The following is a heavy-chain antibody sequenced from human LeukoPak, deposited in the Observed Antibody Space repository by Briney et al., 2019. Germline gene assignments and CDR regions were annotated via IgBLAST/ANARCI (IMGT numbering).Heavy chain of an antibody. CDR3: ARASSAGTMVRGVIIDY. D-gene: IGHD3-10*01. CDR2: IYYSGST. V-gene: IGHV4-39*07. J-gene: IGHJ4*02. Sequence: SETLSLTCTVSGGSISSSSYYWGWIRQPPGKGLEWIGSIYYSGSTYYNPSLKSRVTISVDTSKNQFSLKLSSVTAADTAVYYCARASSAGTMVRGVIIDYWGQGTLVTVSS. CDR1: GGSISSSSYY.